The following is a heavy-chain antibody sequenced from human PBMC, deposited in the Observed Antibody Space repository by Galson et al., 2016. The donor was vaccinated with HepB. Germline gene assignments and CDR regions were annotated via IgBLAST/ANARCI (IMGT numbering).Heavy chain of an antibody. CDR2: ISHSGRP. CDR1: GGSLSSSNW. Sequence: SETLSLTCAVSGGSLSSSNWWSWVRQSPGKGLEWIGEISHSGRPTYNPSLKSRVTISVDKSKNQFSLRLSSVTAADTAVYYCARDQVHGYCSDGSGYYEEAAFDIWGQGTLVTVSS. D-gene: IGHD3-22*01. CDR3: ARDQVHGYCSDGSGYYEEAAFDI. V-gene: IGHV4-4*02. J-gene: IGHJ3*02.